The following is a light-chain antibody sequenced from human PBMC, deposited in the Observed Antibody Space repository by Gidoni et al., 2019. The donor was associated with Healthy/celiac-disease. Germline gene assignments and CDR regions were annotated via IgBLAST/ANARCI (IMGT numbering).Light chain of an antibody. CDR1: QSVSSN. V-gene: IGKV3-15*01. CDR3: QQYNNWPPLT. CDR2: GAS. J-gene: IGKJ4*01. Sequence: EIVMTQSPATLSVSPGERATLSCRASQSVSSNLAWYQQKPGPAPRLLIYGASTRATGIPARFSGSGSGTEFTLTISSLQSEDFAVYYCQQYNNWPPLTFGGXTKVEIK.